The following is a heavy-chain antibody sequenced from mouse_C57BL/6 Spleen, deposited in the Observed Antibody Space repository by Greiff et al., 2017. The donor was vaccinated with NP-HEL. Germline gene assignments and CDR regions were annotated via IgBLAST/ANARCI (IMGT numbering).Heavy chain of an antibody. Sequence: VQLQQPGAELLRPGTSVNLSCKASGYTFTSYWMHWVKQRPGQGLEWIGVIDPSDSYTNYNHKFKGKATLTVDTSSSTAYMQRSSLTSEDSAVYDCARPIITTFDYWGQGTTLTVSS. CDR1: GYTFTSYW. CDR2: IDPSDSYT. CDR3: ARPIITTFDY. V-gene: IGHV1-59*01. J-gene: IGHJ2*01. D-gene: IGHD1-1*01.